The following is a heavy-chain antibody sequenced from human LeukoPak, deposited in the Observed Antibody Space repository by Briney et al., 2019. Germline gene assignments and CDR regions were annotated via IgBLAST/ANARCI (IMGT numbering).Heavy chain of an antibody. J-gene: IGHJ4*02. CDR1: GGSFSGYY. D-gene: IGHD3-9*01. V-gene: IGHV4-34*01. Sequence: PSETLSLTCAVYGGSFSGYYWSWLRQPPGKGLEWIGEINHSGSTNYNPSLKSRVTISVDTSKNQFSLKLSSVTVADTAVYYCAKTARLRYFEYWGQGTLVTVSS. CDR3: AKTARLRYFEY. CDR2: INHSGST.